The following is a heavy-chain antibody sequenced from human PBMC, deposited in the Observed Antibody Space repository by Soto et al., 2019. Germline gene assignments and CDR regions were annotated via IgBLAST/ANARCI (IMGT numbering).Heavy chain of an antibody. V-gene: IGHV3-30-3*01. Sequence: QVQLEESGGGVVQPGTSLRLSCVASGFTFSSYGMHWVRQAPGKGLEWVAVIPNTENKKYYADSVKGRFTISRDNSQNTLFLRMDSLMSEDTAVYYCARTAGGRVRGALDIWGQGTMVTVS. CDR2: IPNTENKK. J-gene: IGHJ3*02. CDR3: ARTAGGRVRGALDI. CDR1: GFTFSSYG. D-gene: IGHD6-13*01.